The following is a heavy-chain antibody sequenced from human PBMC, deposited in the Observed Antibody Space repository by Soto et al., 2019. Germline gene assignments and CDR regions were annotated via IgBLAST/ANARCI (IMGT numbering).Heavy chain of an antibody. CDR3: AREDSIIIPAVSDF. J-gene: IGHJ4*02. Sequence: GGSLRLSCAVSGFYFNNYGINWVRQPPGKGLEWVSSVSKSDYTYYSDSVRGRFTISRDNAKNSVSLQMNSLRAENTAVYYCAREDSIIIPAVSDFWGQGTLVTVSS. CDR2: VSKSDYT. V-gene: IGHV3-21*01. D-gene: IGHD2-2*01. CDR1: GFYFNNYG.